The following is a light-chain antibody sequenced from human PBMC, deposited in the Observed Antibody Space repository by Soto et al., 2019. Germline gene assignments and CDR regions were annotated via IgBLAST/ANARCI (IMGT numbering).Light chain of an antibody. J-gene: IGLJ1*01. CDR1: SSDVGGSNY. CDR3: GSYSSSSTLYV. CDR2: DVS. Sequence: QSALTQPASVSGSPGQSITISCTGTSSDVGGSNYVSWYQQHPGKAPKLMIYDVSNRPSGVSNRFSGAKSGNTASLPISVLQAEDEADYYCGSYSSSSTLYVFGTGTKVTVL. V-gene: IGLV2-14*03.